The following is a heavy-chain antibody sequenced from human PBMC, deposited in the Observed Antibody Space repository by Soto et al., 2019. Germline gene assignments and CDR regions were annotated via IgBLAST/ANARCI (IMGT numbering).Heavy chain of an antibody. CDR3: AKDQRPGSRKRGDAFDM. CDR2: ISGSGGNT. CDR1: GFTFSSYA. V-gene: IGHV3-23*01. Sequence: GGSLRLSCAASGFTFSSYAMSWVRQAPGKGLEWVSTISGSGGNTFYADSVKGRFTISRDNSNNTLYLQMNSLRAEDTAVYSCAKDQRPGSRKRGDAFDMWGQGTTVTVSS. J-gene: IGHJ3*02. D-gene: IGHD1-1*01.